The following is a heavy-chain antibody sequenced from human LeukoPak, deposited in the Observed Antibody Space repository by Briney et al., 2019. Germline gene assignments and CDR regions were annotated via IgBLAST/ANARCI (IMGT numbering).Heavy chain of an antibody. CDR1: GYTFSNYG. Sequence: ASLKLSCKAFGYTFSNYGISWVRQAPGQGLEWMGWVSAYADNINYVQKFQGRVTMTTDTSTSTAYMELRSLRSDDTAIYYCARDCIGCHGFDYWGQGTLVTVSS. D-gene: IGHD2-15*01. J-gene: IGHJ4*02. CDR3: ARDCIGCHGFDY. V-gene: IGHV1-18*01. CDR2: VSAYADNI.